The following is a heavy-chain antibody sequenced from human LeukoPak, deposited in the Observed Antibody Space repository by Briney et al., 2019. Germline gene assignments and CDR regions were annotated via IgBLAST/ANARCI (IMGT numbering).Heavy chain of an antibody. Sequence: GGSLRLSCAASGFTFSSYSMNWVRQAPGKGLEWVANIKQDGSDKYYLTSVRGRFTISRDNAKNSLFLQMNSLRVEDTAVYYCARGGGHLDCWGQGTLVTVSS. CDR3: ARGGGHLDC. CDR1: GFTFSSYS. V-gene: IGHV3-7*03. J-gene: IGHJ4*02. D-gene: IGHD4-23*01. CDR2: IKQDGSDK.